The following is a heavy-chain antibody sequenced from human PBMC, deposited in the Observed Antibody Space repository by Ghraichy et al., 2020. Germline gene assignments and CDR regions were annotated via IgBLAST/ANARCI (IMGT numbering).Heavy chain of an antibody. CDR3: ARQRYSSSWYVDWGYYYYYGMDV. D-gene: IGHD6-13*01. CDR2: IYTSGST. J-gene: IGHJ6*02. V-gene: IGHV4-4*09. CDR1: GGSISSYY. Sequence: TLSLTCTVSGGSISSYYWSWIRQPPGKGLEWIGYIYTSGSTNYNPSLKSRVTISVDTSKNQFSLKLSSVTAADTAVYYCARQRYSSSWYVDWGYYYYYGMDVWGQGTTVTVSS.